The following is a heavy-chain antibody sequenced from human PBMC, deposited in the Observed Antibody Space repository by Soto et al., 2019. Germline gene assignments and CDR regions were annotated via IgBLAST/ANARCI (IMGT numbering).Heavy chain of an antibody. D-gene: IGHD6-19*01. Sequence: EVQLVESGGNLVQPGGSLRLSCAASGFRFSIYSMNWVRQAPGKGLEWSAYITSDTITIKYADSVKGRFTISRDNDKNLVYLHMNSLRDEDTAVYYCARSVEGHFDYWGQGTVVTVSA. V-gene: IGHV3-48*02. CDR2: ITSDTITI. CDR1: GFRFSIYS. CDR3: ARSVEGHFDY. J-gene: IGHJ4*02.